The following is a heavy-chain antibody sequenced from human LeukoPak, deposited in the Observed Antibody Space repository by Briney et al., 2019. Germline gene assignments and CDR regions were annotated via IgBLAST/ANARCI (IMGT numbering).Heavy chain of an antibody. CDR2: INPNSGGT. CDR1: GYTFTSYG. D-gene: IGHD6-13*01. CDR3: ARAPLLSVAVAAPYFDY. Sequence: ASVKVSCKASGYTFTSYGISWVRQAPGQGLEWMGWINPNSGGTNYAQKFQGRVTMTRDTSISTAYMELSRLRSDDTAVYYCARAPLLSVAVAAPYFDYWGQGTLVTVSS. V-gene: IGHV1-2*02. J-gene: IGHJ4*02.